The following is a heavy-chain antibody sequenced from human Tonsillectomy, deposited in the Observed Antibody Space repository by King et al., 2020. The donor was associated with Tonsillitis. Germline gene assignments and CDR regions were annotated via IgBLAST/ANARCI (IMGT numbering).Heavy chain of an antibody. D-gene: IGHD6-19*01. CDR1: GYSISSGYY. V-gene: IGHV4-38-2*02. J-gene: IGHJ4*02. Sequence: VQLQESGPGLVKPSETLSLTCGVSGYSISSGYYWGWIRQPPGKGLEWIGSVFHSGSTYYNPSLKSRITIAVDTSKNQFSLKLSSVTAADTAVYYCARDGRAVAGTDDYWGQGTLVIVSS. CDR3: ARDGRAVAGTDDY. CDR2: VFHSGST.